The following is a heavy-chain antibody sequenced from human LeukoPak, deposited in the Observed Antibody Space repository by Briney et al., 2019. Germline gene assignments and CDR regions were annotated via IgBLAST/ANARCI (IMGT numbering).Heavy chain of an antibody. J-gene: IGHJ3*02. CDR2: INPKSDGT. D-gene: IGHD3-3*01. CDR1: VCTYTGYY. Sequence: ASVKVSFKASVCTYTGYYMHWVRPAPGQGLEWMGWINPKSDGTVYAQKFQGRVTMTRDTSSSTAYMELSRLRFDDTVVYYCARGPRITIFGVVMANDAFDIWGQGTMVTVSS. V-gene: IGHV1-2*02. CDR3: ARGPRITIFGVVMANDAFDI.